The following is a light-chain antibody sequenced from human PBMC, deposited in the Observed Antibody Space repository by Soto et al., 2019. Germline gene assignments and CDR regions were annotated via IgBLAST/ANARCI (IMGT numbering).Light chain of an antibody. V-gene: IGKV1-39*01. CDR1: QTISSY. J-gene: IGKJ5*01. CDR2: AAS. Sequence: DIRMTQSPSSLSASVGDRVTITCRASQTISSYLNWYQQKPGKAPNLLIYAASSLRSGVPSKFSGSGSGTDFTLTISSLQPEDAATYYCQQSYNTPSFGQGTRLEIK. CDR3: QQSYNTPS.